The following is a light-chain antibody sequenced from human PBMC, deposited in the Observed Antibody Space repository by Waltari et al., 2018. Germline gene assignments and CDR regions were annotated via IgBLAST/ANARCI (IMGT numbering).Light chain of an antibody. CDR1: QSVGNN. CDR3: HQYNHWPTFT. V-gene: IGKV3-15*01. Sequence: EIEMTQSPATLSVSPGERVTLSCRASQSVGNNLAWYQQRPGQAPRLLIYGASTRATDISDRVSGSGSGTDFTLTISALQSEDLAVYYCHQYNHWPTFTFGQGTKLQIE. J-gene: IGKJ2*01. CDR2: GAS.